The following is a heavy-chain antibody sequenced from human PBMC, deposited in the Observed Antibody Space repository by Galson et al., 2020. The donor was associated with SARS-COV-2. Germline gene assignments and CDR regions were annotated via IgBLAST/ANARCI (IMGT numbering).Heavy chain of an antibody. Sequence: ASVKVSCKASGYTFTDYYIHWVRQAPGQGLEWIGWNNPKRGGTNYAQKFEGRVTMTRDTSITTAYMELSRLRADDTAVYYCARLRYYDVLTGYIVDVWGQGTMVTVSS. D-gene: IGHD3-9*01. V-gene: IGHV1-2*02. CDR1: GYTFTDYY. CDR2: NNPKRGGT. CDR3: ARLRYYDVLTGYIVDV. J-gene: IGHJ6*02.